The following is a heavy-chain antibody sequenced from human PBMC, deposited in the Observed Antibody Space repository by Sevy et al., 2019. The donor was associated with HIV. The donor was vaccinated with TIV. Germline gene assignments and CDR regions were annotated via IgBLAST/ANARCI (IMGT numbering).Heavy chain of an antibody. V-gene: IGHV3-48*01. D-gene: IGHD6-6*01. Sequence: GGSLRLSCAASGFTLSSYGMHWVRQAPGKGLEWVSYISSSSSTIYYADSVKGRFTISRDNAKNSLYLQMNSLRAEDTAVYYCAREDSSSSGGYYYYGMDVWGQGTTVTVSS. CDR2: ISSSSSTI. CDR3: AREDSSSSGGYYYYGMDV. CDR1: GFTLSSYG. J-gene: IGHJ6*02.